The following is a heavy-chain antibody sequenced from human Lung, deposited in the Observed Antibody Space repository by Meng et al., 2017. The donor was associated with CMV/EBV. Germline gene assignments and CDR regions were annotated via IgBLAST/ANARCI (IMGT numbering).Heavy chain of an antibody. V-gene: IGHV4-4*02. CDR3: ASFPPPGKQWLVTDY. D-gene: IGHD6-19*01. CDR2: IYHSGST. Sequence: QGQLRWSGPGLVKPSGTLSLTCAVSGGSISSSNWWSWVRQPPGKGLEWIGEIYHSGSTNYNPSLKSRVTISVDKSKNQFSLKLSSVTAADTAVYYCASFPPPGKQWLVTDYWGQGTLVTVSS. CDR1: GGSISSSNW. J-gene: IGHJ4*02.